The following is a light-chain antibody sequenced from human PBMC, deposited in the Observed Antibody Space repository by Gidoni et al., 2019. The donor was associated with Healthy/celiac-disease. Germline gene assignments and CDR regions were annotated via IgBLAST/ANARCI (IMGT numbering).Light chain of an antibody. CDR2: AAS. CDR1: QSISSY. CDR3: QQSYSTLWT. V-gene: IGKV1-39*01. Sequence: DIQMTQSPSSLSASVGDRVHITCRASQSISSYLNWYQQKPGKAPKLLIYAASSLQSGVPSRFSGSGSGTDFTLTISSLQPEDFATYYCQQSYSTLWTFGQGTKVEIK. J-gene: IGKJ1*01.